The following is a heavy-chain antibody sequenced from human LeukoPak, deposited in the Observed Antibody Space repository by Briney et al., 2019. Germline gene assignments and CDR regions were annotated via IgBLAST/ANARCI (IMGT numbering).Heavy chain of an antibody. CDR3: ASPLGELLLPLAY. D-gene: IGHD3-10*01. V-gene: IGHV1-45*02. J-gene: IGHJ4*02. Sequence: GSSVKVSCKASGYTFTYRYLHRVRQAPGQALEWMGWITPFNGNTNYAQNFQDRVTITRDRFMTTAYMELSSLRSEDTAMYYCASPLGELLLPLAYWGQGALVTVSS. CDR1: GYTFTYRY. CDR2: ITPFNGNT.